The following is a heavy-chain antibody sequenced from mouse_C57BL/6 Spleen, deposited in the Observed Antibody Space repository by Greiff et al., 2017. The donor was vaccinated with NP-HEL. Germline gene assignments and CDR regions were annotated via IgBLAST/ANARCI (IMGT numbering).Heavy chain of an antibody. CDR1: GYTFTSYW. V-gene: IGHV1-64*01. J-gene: IGHJ4*01. CDR3: ARSIILYGDAMDY. Sequence: QVQLQQSGAELVKPGASVKLSCKASGYTFTSYWMHWVKQRPGQGLEWIGMIHPNSGSTNYNEKFKSKATLTVDKSSSTAYMQLSSLTSEDSAVYYCARSIILYGDAMDYWGQGTSVTVSS. CDR2: IHPNSGST. D-gene: IGHD2-12*01.